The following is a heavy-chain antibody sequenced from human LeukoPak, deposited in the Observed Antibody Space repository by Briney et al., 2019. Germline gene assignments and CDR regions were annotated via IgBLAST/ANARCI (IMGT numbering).Heavy chain of an antibody. CDR2: INHSGST. D-gene: IGHD6-19*01. J-gene: IGHJ2*01. V-gene: IGHV4-34*01. CDR1: GGSFSGYY. CDR3: ARAWYSSGRSYWYFDL. Sequence: SETLSLTCAVYGGSFSGYYWSWIRQPPGKGLEWIGEINHSGSTNYNPSLKSRVTISVDTSKNQFSLKLSSVTAADTAVYYCARAWYSSGRSYWYFDLWGRGTLVTVSS.